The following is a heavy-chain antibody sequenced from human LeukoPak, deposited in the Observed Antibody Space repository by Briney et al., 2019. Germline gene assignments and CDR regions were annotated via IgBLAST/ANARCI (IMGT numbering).Heavy chain of an antibody. CDR2: INSDGSST. J-gene: IGHJ6*03. CDR3: ARVSYYYYMDV. V-gene: IGHV3-74*01. CDR1: GFTFSSHD. Sequence: PGGSLRLSCAASGFTFSSHDMTWGRQAPGKGLVWVSRINSDGSSTSYADSVKGRFTISRDNAKNTLYLQMNSLRAEDTAVYYCARVSYYYYMDVWGKGTTVTVSS.